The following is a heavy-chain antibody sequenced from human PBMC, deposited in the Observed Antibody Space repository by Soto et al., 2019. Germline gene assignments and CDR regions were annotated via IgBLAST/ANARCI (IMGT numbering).Heavy chain of an antibody. D-gene: IGHD3-16*01. CDR3: ARDKGLLDS. V-gene: IGHV3-30*01. CDR2: VSYDGSKK. CDR1: GFIFTSYI. J-gene: IGHJ4*02. Sequence: QVQLVESGGGVVQPRRSLRLSCAASGFIFTSYIVHWVRQAPGKGLEWVASVSYDGSKKHYADSVKARFSISRDNSKNTVYLQMNSLRTEDTAVYYCARDKGLLDSWGQGTLVTVSS.